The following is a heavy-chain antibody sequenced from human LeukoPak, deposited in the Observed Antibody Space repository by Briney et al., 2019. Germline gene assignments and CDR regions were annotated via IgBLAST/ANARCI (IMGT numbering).Heavy chain of an antibody. J-gene: IGHJ3*01. Sequence: SETLSLTCDVYGGSFSGYYWSWIRQPPGKGLEWIGEINHSGSTNYNPSLKSRVTISADTSKIQFSLRLNSVTAADTAVYYCANALPRRPFDLWGQGTMVTVSS. CDR1: GGSFSGYY. V-gene: IGHV4-34*01. CDR3: ANALPRRPFDL. CDR2: INHSGST.